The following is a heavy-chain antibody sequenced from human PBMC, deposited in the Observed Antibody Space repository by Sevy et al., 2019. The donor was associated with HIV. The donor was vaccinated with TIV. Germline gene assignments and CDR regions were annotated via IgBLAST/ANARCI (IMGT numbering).Heavy chain of an antibody. CDR1: GFTFSSYE. J-gene: IGHJ4*02. Sequence: GGSLRLSCAASGFTFSSYEMNWVRQAPGKGLEWVSYISSSGSTIYYADSVKGRFTISRENAKNSLYLQLNSLRAEETAVYYCARCPRYYDSSGYFDYWGQGTLVTVSS. D-gene: IGHD3-22*01. CDR3: ARCPRYYDSSGYFDY. V-gene: IGHV3-48*03. CDR2: ISSSGSTI.